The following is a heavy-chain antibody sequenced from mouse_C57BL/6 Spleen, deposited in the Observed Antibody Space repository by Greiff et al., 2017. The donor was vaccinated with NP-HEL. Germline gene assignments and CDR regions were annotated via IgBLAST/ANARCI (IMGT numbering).Heavy chain of an antibody. Sequence: EVQLQQSGAELVRPGASVKLSCTASGFNIKDYYMHWVKQRPEQGLEWIGRIDPEDGDTEYAPKFQGKATMTADTSSNTAYLQLSSLTSEDTAVYYCTTLRLSDYDERYFDVWGTRTTVTVSS. V-gene: IGHV14-1*01. D-gene: IGHD2-4*01. J-gene: IGHJ1*03. CDR2: IDPEDGDT. CDR3: TTLRLSDYDERYFDV. CDR1: GFNIKDYY.